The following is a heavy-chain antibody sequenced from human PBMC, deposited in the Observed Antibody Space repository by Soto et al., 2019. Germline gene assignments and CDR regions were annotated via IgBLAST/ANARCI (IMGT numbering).Heavy chain of an antibody. CDR3: ATDRIAAAGTHYYYYYGMDV. J-gene: IGHJ6*02. Sequence: QVQLVQSGAEVKKPGASVKVSCKVSGYTLTELSMHWVRQAPGKGLEWMGGFDPEDGETIYAQKFQGKVTMTEDTSTDTAYMELSSLRSEDTAVYYCATDRIAAAGTHYYYYYGMDVWGQGTTVTVSS. CDR1: GYTLTELS. V-gene: IGHV1-24*01. D-gene: IGHD6-13*01. CDR2: FDPEDGET.